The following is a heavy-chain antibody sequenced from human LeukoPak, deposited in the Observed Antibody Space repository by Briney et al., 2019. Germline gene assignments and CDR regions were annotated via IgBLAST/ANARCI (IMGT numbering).Heavy chain of an antibody. CDR3: ASVPYGGMDV. V-gene: IGHV3-64*01. D-gene: IGHD2-2*01. CDR1: GFTFSSYA. J-gene: IGHJ6*02. CDR2: ISSNGGST. Sequence: PGGSLRLSCAASGFTFSSYAMHWVRQAPGKGLEYVSAISSNGGSTYYANSVKGRFTISRDNSKNTLYLQMGSLRDEDMAVYYCASVPYGGMDVWGQGTTVTVSS.